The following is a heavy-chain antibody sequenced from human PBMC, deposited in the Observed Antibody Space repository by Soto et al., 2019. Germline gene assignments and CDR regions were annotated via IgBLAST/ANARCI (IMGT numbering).Heavy chain of an antibody. CDR1: GYTFINYD. CDR2: MNPNSGDT. D-gene: IGHD7-27*01. V-gene: IGHV1-8*01. Sequence: QAQLVQSGAEVKKPGASVKVSCKASGYTFINYDINWVRQATGQGLEWMGWMNPNSGDTGYAQKFQGRVSMTRNAAISTAFMELSSLESDDTAVYYCARNRRETGDFDYWGQGTLVTVSS. J-gene: IGHJ4*02. CDR3: ARNRRETGDFDY.